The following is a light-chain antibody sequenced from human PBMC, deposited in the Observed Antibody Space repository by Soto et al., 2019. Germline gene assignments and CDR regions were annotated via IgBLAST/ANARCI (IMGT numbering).Light chain of an antibody. CDR1: NSDIGDYKY. Sequence: QSALTQPAPVSGSPGQSITISCTGTNSDIGDYKYISWYQHHPGRAPKLILYEVSDRPSGVSNRFSGSKSGNTASLTISGLQAEDEADYYCSSHANSRVFGGGTKLTVL. CDR3: SSHANSRV. J-gene: IGLJ3*02. CDR2: EVS. V-gene: IGLV2-14*01.